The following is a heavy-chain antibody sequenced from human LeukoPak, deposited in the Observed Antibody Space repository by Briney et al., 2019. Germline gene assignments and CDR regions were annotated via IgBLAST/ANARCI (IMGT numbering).Heavy chain of an antibody. CDR3: ARDPGTMVRGVILSFDY. CDR2: ISSSSYI. Sequence: GGSLRLSCAASGYTFSSYSMNWVRQAPGKGLEWVSSISSSSYIYYADSVKGRFTISRDNAKNSLYLQMNSLRAEDTAVYYCARDPGTMVRGVILSFDYWGQGTLVTVSS. J-gene: IGHJ4*02. CDR1: GYTFSSYS. D-gene: IGHD3-10*01. V-gene: IGHV3-21*01.